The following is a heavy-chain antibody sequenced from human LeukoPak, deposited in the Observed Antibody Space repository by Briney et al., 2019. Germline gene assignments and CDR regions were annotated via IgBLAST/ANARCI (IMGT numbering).Heavy chain of an antibody. Sequence: GASVKVSCKASGYIFTSYYMHWVRQAPGQGLEWMGIINPSGGDTTYAQKFQGRLSMTRDMSTSTVYMELSSLRSEDTAVYYCARANRVAARPYYFDYWGQGTLVTVSS. J-gene: IGHJ4*02. D-gene: IGHD6-6*01. CDR2: INPSGGDT. CDR1: GYIFTSYY. CDR3: ARANRVAARPYYFDY. V-gene: IGHV1-46*01.